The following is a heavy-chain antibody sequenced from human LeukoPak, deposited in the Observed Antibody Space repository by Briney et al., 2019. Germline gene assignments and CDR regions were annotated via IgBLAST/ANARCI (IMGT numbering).Heavy chain of an antibody. Sequence: GGSLKLSCADSGFTFSGSAMHWVRQASGKGLEWVGRIRSKANSYATAYAASVKGRFTISRDDSKNTAYLQMNSLKTEDTAVYYCTSYCSGGSCYSGSRFDPWGQGTLVTVSS. CDR2: IRSKANSYAT. V-gene: IGHV3-73*01. D-gene: IGHD2-15*01. J-gene: IGHJ5*02. CDR1: GFTFSGSA. CDR3: TSYCSGGSCYSGSRFDP.